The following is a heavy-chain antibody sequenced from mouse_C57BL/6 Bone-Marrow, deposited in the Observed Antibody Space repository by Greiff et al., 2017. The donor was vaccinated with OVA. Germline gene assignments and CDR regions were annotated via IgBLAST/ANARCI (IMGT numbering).Heavy chain of an antibody. J-gene: IGHJ2*01. CDR2: IYPSDSES. V-gene: IGHV1-61*01. CDR1: GYTSISYW. Sequence: VQLQQPAAELVRPGSSAKLLCKASGYTSISYWMVWVEQRPRQGLEWIGNIYPSDSESHYNQKFKDKTTSTVDKSSSTAYKQLSSLTSEYSAVYYCATDYWGQGTTLTVSS. CDR3: ATDY.